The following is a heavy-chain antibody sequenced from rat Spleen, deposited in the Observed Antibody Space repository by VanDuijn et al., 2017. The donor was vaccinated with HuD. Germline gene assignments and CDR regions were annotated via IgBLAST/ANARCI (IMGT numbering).Heavy chain of an antibody. V-gene: IGHV3-3*01. Sequence: VQLKESGPGLVQPSQTLSLTCTVSGFSLTSYNVHWVRQPTGKGLEWMGYINSAGNANYNPSLKSRISITRDTSKNQFFLQVNSLSTEDTATYYCARSEGTHYYLPFADWGQGTLVTVSS. D-gene: IGHD1-6*01. CDR2: INSAGNA. CDR1: GFSLTSYN. CDR3: ARSEGTHYYLPFAD. J-gene: IGHJ3*01.